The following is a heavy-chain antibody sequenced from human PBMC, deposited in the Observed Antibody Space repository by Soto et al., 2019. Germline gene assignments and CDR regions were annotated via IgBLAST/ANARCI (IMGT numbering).Heavy chain of an antibody. V-gene: IGHV4-31*03. Sequence: SETLSLTCTVSGDSISSGGYYWSWIRQHPGRGLEWIGYIYYSGSTYYNPSLKSRVIISVDTSKNQFSLKLSSVTAADTAVYYCARGSTVAAILFDYWGQGTLVTVSS. CDR1: GDSISSGGYY. CDR2: IYYSGST. D-gene: IGHD2-15*01. CDR3: ARGSTVAAILFDY. J-gene: IGHJ4*02.